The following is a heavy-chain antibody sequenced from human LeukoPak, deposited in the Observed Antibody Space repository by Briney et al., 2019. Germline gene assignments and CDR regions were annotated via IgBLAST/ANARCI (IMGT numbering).Heavy chain of an antibody. CDR1: GGSISSYY. Sequence: SETLSLTCTVSGGSISSYYWSWIRQPPGKGLERIGYIYYSGSTNYNPSLKSRVTISVDTSKNQFSLKLSSVTAADTAVYYCARDHTTVTTSEGPTLVEWGQGTLVTVSS. V-gene: IGHV4-59*01. J-gene: IGHJ4*02. CDR2: IYYSGST. D-gene: IGHD4-17*01. CDR3: ARDHTTVTTSEGPTLVE.